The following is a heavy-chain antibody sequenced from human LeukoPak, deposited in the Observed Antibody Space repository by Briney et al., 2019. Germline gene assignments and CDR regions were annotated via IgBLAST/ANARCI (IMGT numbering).Heavy chain of an antibody. CDR3: ARVYAGRTFDI. CDR1: GFTFSSYE. CDR2: ISSSGSTI. D-gene: IGHD2-8*01. V-gene: IGHV3-48*03. Sequence: GGSLRLSCAASGFTFSSYEMNWVRQASGKGLEWVSYISSSGSTIYYADSVKGRFTISRDNAKNSLYLQMNSLRAEDTAVYYCARVYAGRTFDIWGQGTMVTVSS. J-gene: IGHJ3*02.